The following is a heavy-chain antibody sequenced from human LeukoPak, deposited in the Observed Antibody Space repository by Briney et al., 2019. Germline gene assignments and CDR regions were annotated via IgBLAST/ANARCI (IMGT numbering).Heavy chain of an antibody. CDR2: ISNDGSNK. J-gene: IGHJ4*02. CDR3: ARDLYYDYVWGSPDY. V-gene: IGHV3-30*04. Sequence: PGRSLRLFCAASGFTFGSYAMHWVRQAPGKGLEWVAVISNDGSNKYYADSVKGRFTISRDNSKNTLYLQMNSLRAEDTAVYYCARDLYYDYVWGSPDYWGQGTLVTVSS. CDR1: GFTFGSYA. D-gene: IGHD3-16*01.